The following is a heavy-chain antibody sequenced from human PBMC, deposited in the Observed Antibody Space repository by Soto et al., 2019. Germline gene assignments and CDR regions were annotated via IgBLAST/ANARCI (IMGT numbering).Heavy chain of an antibody. CDR3: ARRCSSTRYLDL. D-gene: IGHD2-2*01. CDR2: ISGYNGST. CDR1: GYTFTSYG. J-gene: IGHJ2*01. Sequence: QVQLVQSGAEVKKPGASVKVSCKASGYTFTSYGICWVRQAPGQGLEWMGWISGYNGSTNYAQNLQGRVTMTTDTSTSTVYMELRSLRSDDTAVYYCARRCSSTRYLDLWGRGTLVIVSS. V-gene: IGHV1-18*01.